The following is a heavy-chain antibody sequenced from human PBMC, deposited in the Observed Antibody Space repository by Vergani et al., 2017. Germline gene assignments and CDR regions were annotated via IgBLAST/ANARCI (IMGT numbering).Heavy chain of an antibody. CDR1: GFTFSSYA. J-gene: IGHJ4*02. CDR3: AKGRPGGLATKLDY. CDR2: ISYDGSNK. Sequence: QVQLVESGGGVVQPGRSLRLSCAASGFTFSSYAMHWVRQAPGKGLEWVAVISYDGSNKYYADSVKGRFTISRDNSKNTLYLQMNSLRAEDTAVYYCAKGRPGGLATKLDYWGQGTLVTVSS. V-gene: IGHV3-30-3*01. D-gene: IGHD2-8*02.